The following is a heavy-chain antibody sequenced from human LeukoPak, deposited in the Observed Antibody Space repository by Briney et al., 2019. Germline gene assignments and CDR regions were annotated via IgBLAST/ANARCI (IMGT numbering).Heavy chain of an antibody. D-gene: IGHD7-27*01. V-gene: IGHV1-8*01. J-gene: IGHJ4*02. CDR1: GYTFTKFA. Sequence: ASVKVSCKVSGYTFTKFAINWVRQAPGQGLEWMGGLNPKSGKTVYAQKFQGRVTMTRNTSTATAYMELSSLRSEDTAVYYCATGTPYFDYWGQGTLVTVSS. CDR2: LNPKSGKT. CDR3: ATGTPYFDY.